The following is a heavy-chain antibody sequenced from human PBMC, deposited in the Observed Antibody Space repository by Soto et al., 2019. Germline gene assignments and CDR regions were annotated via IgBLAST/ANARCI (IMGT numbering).Heavy chain of an antibody. D-gene: IGHD3-10*01. Sequence: GGSLRLSCEASGFTLKIYDMNWVRQAPGKGLEWVSYISSTGSPMYYAESVKGRFTISRDNAKNSLFLQMNSLRGEDTAIYFCARATRRSTLVRGVTTALDYWGQGALVTVSS. CDR1: GFTLKIYD. CDR3: ARATRRSTLVRGVTTALDY. V-gene: IGHV3-21*01. CDR2: ISSTGSPM. J-gene: IGHJ4*02.